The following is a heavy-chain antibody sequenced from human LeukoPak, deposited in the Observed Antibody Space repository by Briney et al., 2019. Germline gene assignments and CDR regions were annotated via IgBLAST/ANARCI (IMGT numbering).Heavy chain of an antibody. CDR2: INLDGSAD. V-gene: IGHV3-7*01. D-gene: IGHD3-3*01. CDR1: EFTLSDYW. CDR3: ARRESGSYDFWSGQLPAPFDY. Sequence: GGSLRLSCAASEFTLSDYWLSWVRQAPGKGLEWVANINLDGSADNYVAPVKGRFTISRDNAKNSLYLQMNSLRAEDTAVYYCARRESGSYDFWSGQLPAPFDYWGQGTLVTVSS. J-gene: IGHJ4*02.